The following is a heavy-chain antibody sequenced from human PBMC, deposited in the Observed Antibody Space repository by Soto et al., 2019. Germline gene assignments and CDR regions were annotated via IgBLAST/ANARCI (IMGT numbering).Heavy chain of an antibody. CDR1: GGSISSGGYC. V-gene: IGHV4-31*03. CDR2: IYYSGST. J-gene: IGHJ6*03. CDR3: AKGRDGNRGGIYYYMDV. D-gene: IGHD3-10*01. Sequence: QVQLQESGPGLVKPSQTLSLTCTVSGGSISSGGYCWSWIRQHPGKGLEWIGYIYYSGSTYYNPSLKSRVIISVDTSKNQFSLKLSSVTAADTAVYYCAKGRDGNRGGIYYYMDVWGKGTTVTVSS.